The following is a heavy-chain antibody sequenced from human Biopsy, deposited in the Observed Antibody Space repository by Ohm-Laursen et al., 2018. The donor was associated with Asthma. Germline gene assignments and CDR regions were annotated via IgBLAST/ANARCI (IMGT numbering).Heavy chain of an antibody. Sequence: GSLRLSCAASGFTFGDYWMSWVRQVPGKGLEWVANIKHGGTEKNHVDSLKGRFTISRDNSKNTLFLQMNSLRAEDTAVYYCAKFRVAVAAVFHYWGQGTLVTVSS. CDR3: AKFRVAVAAVFHY. V-gene: IGHV3-7*03. CDR2: IKHGGTEK. D-gene: IGHD6-19*01. CDR1: GFTFGDYW. J-gene: IGHJ4*02.